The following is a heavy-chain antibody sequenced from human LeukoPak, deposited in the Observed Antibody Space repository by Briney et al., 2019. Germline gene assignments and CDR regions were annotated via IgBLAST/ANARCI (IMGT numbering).Heavy chain of an antibody. Sequence: GGSLRLSCAASGFTFSSYAMHWVRQAPGKGLEWVAVISYDGSNKYYADSVKGRFTISRDNSKNTLYLQMNSLRVEDTAVYYCAKAYTIFGEVIFQYLYMDVWGKGTTVTVSS. CDR2: ISYDGSNK. CDR3: AKAYTIFGEVIFQYLYMDV. J-gene: IGHJ6*03. CDR1: GFTFSSYA. D-gene: IGHD3-3*01. V-gene: IGHV3-30*04.